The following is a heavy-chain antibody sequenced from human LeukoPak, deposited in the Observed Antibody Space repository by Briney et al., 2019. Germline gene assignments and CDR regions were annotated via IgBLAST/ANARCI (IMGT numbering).Heavy chain of an antibody. CDR1: GFTFSSYG. D-gene: IGHD3-9*01. Sequence: PGGSLRLSFAASGFTFSSYGMHWVRQAPGKGLEWVAFTRYDGTNKYYADSVKGRFTISRDNSKNTLYLQMNSLRPEDTAVYYCAKDRLTYYDILTGLHYWGQGTLVTVSS. J-gene: IGHJ4*02. V-gene: IGHV3-30*02. CDR2: TRYDGTNK. CDR3: AKDRLTYYDILTGLHY.